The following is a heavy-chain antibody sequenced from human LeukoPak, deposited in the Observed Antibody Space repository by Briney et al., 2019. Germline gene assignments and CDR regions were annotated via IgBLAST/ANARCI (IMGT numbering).Heavy chain of an antibody. V-gene: IGHV3-30*02. Sequence: AGGSQRLSCAASGFTFSSYGMHWVRQAPGKGLEWLAFIRYDGSNKYYADSVRGRFTISRDNSKNTLYLQMNSLRAEGTAVYYCAKDPGRLSRFVVVPAAIAWGQGTLVTVSS. CDR2: IRYDGSNK. D-gene: IGHD2-2*01. CDR1: GFTFSSYG. J-gene: IGHJ5*02. CDR3: AKDPGRLSRFVVVPAAIA.